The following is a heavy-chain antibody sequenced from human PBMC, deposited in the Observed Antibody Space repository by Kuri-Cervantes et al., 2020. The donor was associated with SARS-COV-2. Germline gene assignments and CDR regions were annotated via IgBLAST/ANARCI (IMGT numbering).Heavy chain of an antibody. V-gene: IGHV3-7*01. Sequence: GGSLRLSCAASGFTFSSYWMSWVRQAPGKGLEWVANIKQDGSEKYYVDSVKGRFTISRDNAKNSLYLQMNSLRAEDTAVYYCARESAVTTIVYFDYWGQGTLVTVSS. CDR2: IKQDGSEK. CDR3: ARESAVTTIVYFDY. D-gene: IGHD4-17*01. CDR1: GFTFSSYW. J-gene: IGHJ4*02.